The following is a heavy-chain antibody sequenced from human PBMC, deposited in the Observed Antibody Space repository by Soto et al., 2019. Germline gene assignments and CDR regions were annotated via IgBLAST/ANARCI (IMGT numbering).Heavy chain of an antibody. CDR1: GYTFTSYG. CDR3: ARDPHQSGGLGYNWFDP. V-gene: IGHV1-18*01. J-gene: IGHJ5*02. D-gene: IGHD1-26*01. CDR2: ISAYNGNT. Sequence: ASVKVSCKASGYTFTSYGISWVRQAPGRGLEWMGWISAYNGNTNYAQKLQGRVTMTTDTSTSTAYMELRSLRSDDTAVYYCARDPHQSGGLGYNWFDPWGQEPWSPSPQ.